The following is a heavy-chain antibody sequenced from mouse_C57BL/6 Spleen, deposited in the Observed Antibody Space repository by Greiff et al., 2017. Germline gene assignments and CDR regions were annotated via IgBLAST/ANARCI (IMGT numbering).Heavy chain of an antibody. V-gene: IGHV1-82*01. J-gene: IGHJ1*03. CDR1: GYAFSSSW. CDR3: ARDYGSSPLGLGV. Sequence: QVQLQQSGPELVKPGASVKISCKASGYAFSSSWMNWVKQRPGKGLEWIGRIYPGDGDTNYNGKFKGKATLTAAKSSSTAYMQLSSLTSEDSAVYFCARDYGSSPLGLGVWGTGTTVTVSS. CDR2: IYPGDGDT. D-gene: IGHD1-1*01.